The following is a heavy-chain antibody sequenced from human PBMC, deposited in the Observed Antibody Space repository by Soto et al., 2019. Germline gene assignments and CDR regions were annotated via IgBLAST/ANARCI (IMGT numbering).Heavy chain of an antibody. Sequence: SETLSLTCTVSGASISVHGYYWTWIRQPPGKGLEWIGSSYYSGTTYFNPSLKSRATISVDTSKNQFSLRLTSVTAADTAIYYCTRRYNWNDNYFDPLGPGALVTFSS. CDR2: SYYSGTT. J-gene: IGHJ5*02. V-gene: IGHV4-39*01. D-gene: IGHD1-20*01. CDR3: TRRYNWNDNYFDP. CDR1: GASISVHGYY.